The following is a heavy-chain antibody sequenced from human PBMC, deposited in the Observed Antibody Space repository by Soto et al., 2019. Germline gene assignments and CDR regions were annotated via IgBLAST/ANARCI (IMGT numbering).Heavy chain of an antibody. V-gene: IGHV3-23*01. J-gene: IGHJ4*02. Sequence: PGGSLRLSCSASGFTFSNYAMNWVRQAPGKGLEWVSVISGSGGSTYYADSVKGRFTIPRDNSKNTRYVQMNSLSAEDTAVYYGAKGISGYNASFDHWGQGTLVTVSS. CDR2: ISGSGGST. CDR1: GFTFSNYA. D-gene: IGHD1-20*01. CDR3: AKGISGYNASFDH.